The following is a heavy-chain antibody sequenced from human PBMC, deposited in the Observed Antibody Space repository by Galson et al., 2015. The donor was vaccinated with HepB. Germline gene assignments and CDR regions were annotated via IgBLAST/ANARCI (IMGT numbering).Heavy chain of an antibody. CDR2: MNPNSGDT. V-gene: IGHV1-2*06. D-gene: IGHD7-27*01. CDR3: ARGLNGAPGLVY. Sequence: SVKVSCKASGYTFTDYYIHWVRQAPGQGLEWMGRMNPNSGDTNYAQNFQGRVTLTRDTSISAAYLELSRLKSEDTAMYFCARGLNGAPGLVYWGQGTLVTVSS. J-gene: IGHJ4*02. CDR1: GYTFTDYY.